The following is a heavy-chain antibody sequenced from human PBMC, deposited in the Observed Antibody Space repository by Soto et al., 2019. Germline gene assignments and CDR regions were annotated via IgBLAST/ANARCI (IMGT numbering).Heavy chain of an antibody. D-gene: IGHD5-18*01. Sequence: SETLSLTCAVYGGSVSGYYWSWIRQTPGKGLEWIGEINHSGNTNYNPSLKSRVTISVDTSKNQFSLKLSSVTAADTAVYYCARRGTNGYGHYYYYGMDVWGQGTTVTVSS. CDR2: INHSGNT. V-gene: IGHV4-34*01. J-gene: IGHJ6*02. CDR1: GGSVSGYY. CDR3: ARRGTNGYGHYYYYGMDV.